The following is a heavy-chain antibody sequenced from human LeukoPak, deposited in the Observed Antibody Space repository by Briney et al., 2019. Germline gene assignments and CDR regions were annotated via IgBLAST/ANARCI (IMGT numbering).Heavy chain of an antibody. D-gene: IGHD3-3*01. CDR2: IKEDESEK. CDR1: GVTFSGYW. Sequence: GGSLGLSCAISGVTFSGYWMTWVRQAPGKGLEWVANIKEDESEKYYADSVKGRFTIFRDNAKNSVYLQMNSLRAEDTAVYYCARTYDFGRGPPGDAFDNWGPGTWVIVSS. V-gene: IGHV3-7*01. J-gene: IGHJ3*02. CDR3: ARTYDFGRGPPGDAFDN.